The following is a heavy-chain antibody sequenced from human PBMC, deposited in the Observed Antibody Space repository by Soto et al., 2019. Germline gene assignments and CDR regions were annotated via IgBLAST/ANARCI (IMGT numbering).Heavy chain of an antibody. J-gene: IGHJ6*02. D-gene: IGHD2-2*02. CDR1: GYSFTSYW. V-gene: IGHV5-51*01. CDR3: ARQGCSSTSCYIWGYYYYGMDV. Sequence: GESLKISCKGSGYSFTSYWIGWVRQMPGKGLEWMGIIYPGDSDTRYSPSFQGQVTIPADKSISTAYLQWSSLKASDTAMYYCARQGCSSTSCYIWGYYYYGMDVWGQGTTVTVSS. CDR2: IYPGDSDT.